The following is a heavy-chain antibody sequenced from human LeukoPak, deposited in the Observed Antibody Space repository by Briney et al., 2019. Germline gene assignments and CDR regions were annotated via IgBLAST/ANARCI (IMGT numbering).Heavy chain of an antibody. CDR1: GFTFSSYA. D-gene: IGHD5-24*01. J-gene: IGHJ3*02. CDR2: ISGSGGST. V-gene: IGHV3-23*01. CDR3: AKQTNYPRDALDI. Sequence: GGSLRLPCAASGFTFSSYAMSWVRQAPGKGLEWVSAISGSGGSTYYADSVKGRFTISRDNSKNTLYLQMNSLRAEDTAVYYCAKQTNYPRDALDIWGQGTMVTVSS.